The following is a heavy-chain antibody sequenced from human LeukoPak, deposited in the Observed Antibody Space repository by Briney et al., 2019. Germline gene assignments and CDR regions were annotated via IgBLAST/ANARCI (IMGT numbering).Heavy chain of an antibody. CDR2: ICYSGST. Sequence: SETLSLTCTVSGGSISSYYWSWIRQPPGKGLEWIGYICYSGSTNYNPSLKSRVTISVDTSKNQFSLKLSSVTAADTAVYYCARAGPSGFDPWGQGTLVTVSS. J-gene: IGHJ5*02. CDR3: ARAGPSGFDP. CDR1: GGSISSYY. V-gene: IGHV4-59*01.